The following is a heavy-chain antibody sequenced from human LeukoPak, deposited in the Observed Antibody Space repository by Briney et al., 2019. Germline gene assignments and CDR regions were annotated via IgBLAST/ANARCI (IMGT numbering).Heavy chain of an antibody. CDR3: ARDPDILTGYYYYYGMDV. CDR1: GYTFTSYG. J-gene: IGHJ6*02. Sequence: ASVKVSCKASGYTFTSYGISWVRQAPGQGLGWMGWISAYIGNTNYAQKLQGRVTMTTDTSTSTAYMELRSLRSDDTAVYYCARDPDILTGYYYYYGMDVWGQGTTVTVSS. D-gene: IGHD3-9*01. CDR2: ISAYIGNT. V-gene: IGHV1-18*01.